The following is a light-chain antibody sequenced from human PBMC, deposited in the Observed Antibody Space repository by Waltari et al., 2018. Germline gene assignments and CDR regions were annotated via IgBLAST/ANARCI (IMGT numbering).Light chain of an antibody. CDR3: QVWDRSTVI. Sequence: YKLTQPLSVSVALGQTATITCEEANIGSKNVPWYQQKPGRAPVAVIFRDSTRPSAIPERFSGSNSGNTATLTISEAQAGDEADYFCQVWDRSTVIFGGGTKLTVL. CDR2: RDS. CDR1: NIGSKN. J-gene: IGLJ2*01. V-gene: IGLV3-9*01.